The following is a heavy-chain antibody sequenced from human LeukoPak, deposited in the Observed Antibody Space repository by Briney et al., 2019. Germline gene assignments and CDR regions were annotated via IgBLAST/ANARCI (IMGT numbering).Heavy chain of an antibody. Sequence: PSETLSLTCTVSGGSISSSSYYWGWIRQPPGKGLEWIGSIYYSGSTYYNPSLKSRVTISVDTSKNQFSLELKSLTVADTAVYYCANGAKFDPWGPGTLVTVSS. CDR2: IYYSGST. CDR3: ANGAKFDP. V-gene: IGHV4-39*01. CDR1: GGSISSSSYY. D-gene: IGHD5-24*01. J-gene: IGHJ5*02.